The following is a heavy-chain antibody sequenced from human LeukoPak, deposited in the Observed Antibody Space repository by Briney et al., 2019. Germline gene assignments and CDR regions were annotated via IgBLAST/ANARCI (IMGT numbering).Heavy chain of an antibody. CDR2: IYTSGST. J-gene: IGHJ5*02. CDR1: GGSISSYY. Sequence: SETLSLTCTVSGGSISSYYWSWIRQPPGKRLEWIGYIYTSGSTNYNPSLKSRVTISVDTSKNQFSLKLSSVTAADTAVYYCARSGVIGGGNWFDPWGQGTLVTVSS. V-gene: IGHV4-4*09. CDR3: ARSGVIGGGNWFDP. D-gene: IGHD3-10*01.